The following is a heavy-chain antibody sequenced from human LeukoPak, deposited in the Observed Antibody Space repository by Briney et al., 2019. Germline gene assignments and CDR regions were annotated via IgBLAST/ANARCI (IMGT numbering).Heavy chain of an antibody. Sequence: SETLSLTCAVYGGSFSGYYWSWIRQPPGEGLEWIGEINHSGSTNYNPSLKSRVTISVDTSKNQFSLKLSSVTAADTAVYYCARVHGIAAAGSHFDYWGQGTLVTVSS. CDR2: INHSGST. J-gene: IGHJ4*02. D-gene: IGHD6-13*01. V-gene: IGHV4-34*01. CDR3: ARVHGIAAAGSHFDY. CDR1: GGSFSGYY.